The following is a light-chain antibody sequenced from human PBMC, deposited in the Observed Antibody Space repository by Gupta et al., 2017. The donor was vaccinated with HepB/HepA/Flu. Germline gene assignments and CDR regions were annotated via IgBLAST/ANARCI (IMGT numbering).Light chain of an antibody. J-gene: IGLJ1*01. CDR3: QVWDTSGDHPV. CDR2: DDT. V-gene: IGLV3-21*03. Sequence: SYVLTQPRSVSVAPGKTARITCGGDDIGGKSVHWYQQKAGQAPMVVVHDDTDRPSGIPERFSGSNSVNTATLTITRVEAGDEAGYYCQVWDTSGDHPVFGTGTKVTV. CDR1: DIGGKS.